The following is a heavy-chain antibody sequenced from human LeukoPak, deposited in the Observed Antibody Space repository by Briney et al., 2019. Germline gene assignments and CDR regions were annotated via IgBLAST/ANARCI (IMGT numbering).Heavy chain of an antibody. CDR2: ISTAGDT. J-gene: IGHJ5*02. D-gene: IGHD2-8*01. V-gene: IGHV3-13*01. CDR1: GFTFSSYD. Sequence: PGGSLRLSCAASGFTFSSYDMPWVRQATGKGLEWVSAISTAGDTYYPGSVKGRFTISRENAKNSLYLQMNSLRAGDTAVYYCARAWDIVLMVYAILFDWFDPWGQGTLVTVSS. CDR3: ARAWDIVLMVYAILFDWFDP.